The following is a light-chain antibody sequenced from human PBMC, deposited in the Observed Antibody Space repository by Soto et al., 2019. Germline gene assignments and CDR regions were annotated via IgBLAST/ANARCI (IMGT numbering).Light chain of an antibody. CDR2: GAS. CDR3: QQYGSSPFS. CDR1: QSVSSSY. V-gene: IGKV3-20*01. J-gene: IGKJ3*01. Sequence: EIVLTQSPGTLSLSPGERATLSCRASQSVSSSYLAWYQQKPGQAPRLLIYGASRRATGIPDRFSGSGSVTDFTFTISRLEPEDCAVYYCQQYGSSPFSFGPGSKVDIK.